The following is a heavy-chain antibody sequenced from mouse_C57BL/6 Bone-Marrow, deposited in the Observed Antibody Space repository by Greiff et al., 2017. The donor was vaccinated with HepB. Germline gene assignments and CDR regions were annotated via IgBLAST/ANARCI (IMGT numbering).Heavy chain of an antibody. CDR1: GYSITSGYY. J-gene: IGHJ4*01. D-gene: IGHD1-1*01. CDR3: ARDYYGSSPPYYAMDY. CDR2: ISYDGSN. V-gene: IGHV3-6*01. Sequence: DVKLQESGPGLVKPSQSLSLTCSVTGYSITSGYYWNWIRQFPGNQLEWMGYISYDGSNNYNPSVKKRISITRDTSKNQFFLKLNSVTTEDTATYYGARDYYGSSPPYYAMDYWGQGTSVTVSS.